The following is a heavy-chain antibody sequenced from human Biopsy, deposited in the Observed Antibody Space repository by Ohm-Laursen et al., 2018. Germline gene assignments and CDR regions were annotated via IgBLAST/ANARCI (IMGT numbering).Heavy chain of an antibody. Sequence: SQTLSLTCNVSGGDINNYYWSWIRQPAGKGLEWIGRIYPGGSTNYNPSLKSRVAMSVDTSKKHFSLRLRSVTAADTAMYYCASVVLGPANDAFDLWGQGTMVVVSS. CDR3: ASVVLGPANDAFDL. CDR2: IYPGGST. V-gene: IGHV4-4*07. D-gene: IGHD3-22*01. J-gene: IGHJ3*01. CDR1: GGDINNYY.